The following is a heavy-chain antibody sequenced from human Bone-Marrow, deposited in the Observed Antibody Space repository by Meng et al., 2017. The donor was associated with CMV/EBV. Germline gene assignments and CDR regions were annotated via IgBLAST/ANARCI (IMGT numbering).Heavy chain of an antibody. V-gene: IGHV1-8*01. CDR3: ARGLPAWFGVVSLYYYGMDV. CDR2: MNPNSGNT. CDR1: GYTFSNYD. Sequence: ASVKVSCKASGYTFSNYDINWLRQATGQGLEWMGWMNPNSGNTGYAQKFQGRVTITRNTSISTAYMELSSLRSEDTAVYYCARGLPAWFGVVSLYYYGMDVWGQGTTVTVSS. J-gene: IGHJ6*02. D-gene: IGHD3-3*01.